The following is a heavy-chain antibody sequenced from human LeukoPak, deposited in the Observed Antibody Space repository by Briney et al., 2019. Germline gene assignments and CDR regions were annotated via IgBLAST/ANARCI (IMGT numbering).Heavy chain of an antibody. V-gene: IGHV4-34*01. D-gene: IGHD3-3*01. CDR3: ARGSVLRFLDFRKHQTFDP. CDR2: INHSGST. Sequence: SETLSLTCAVYGGSFSGYYWSWIRQPPGKGLEWIGEINHSGSTNYNPSLKSRVTISLDTSKNQFSLKLSSVTAADTAVYYCARGSVLRFLDFRKHQTFDPWGQGTLVTVSS. CDR1: GGSFSGYY. J-gene: IGHJ5*02.